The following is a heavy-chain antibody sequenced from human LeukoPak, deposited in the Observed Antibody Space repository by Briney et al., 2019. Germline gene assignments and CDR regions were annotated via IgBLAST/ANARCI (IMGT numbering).Heavy chain of an antibody. CDR3: ARDDGWIQFNL. J-gene: IGHJ4*02. CDR1: GFTFSSYA. CDR2: ITANSANR. V-gene: IGHV3-23*01. D-gene: IGHD5-24*01. Sequence: GGSLRLSCAASGFTFSSYAMSWVRQAPGKGLEWVSGITANSANRYYADSVKGRFTISRDNSKSTVYLQVNSLRAQDTALYYCARDDGWIQFNLWGQGTLVTVSS.